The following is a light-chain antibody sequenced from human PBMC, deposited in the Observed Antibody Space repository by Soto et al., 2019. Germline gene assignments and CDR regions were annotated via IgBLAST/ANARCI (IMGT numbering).Light chain of an antibody. CDR2: KVS. Sequence: DLQMTQSPSTLSASVGDRVTITCRASQSLNDWLAWYQQKPGKAPRLLIYKVSNLESGVPSRFSGSGSGTEFTLTISGLQPDDFATYYFQQYMSYYSWTFGQGTKVEIK. CDR1: QSLNDW. J-gene: IGKJ1*01. CDR3: QQYMSYYSWT. V-gene: IGKV1-5*03.